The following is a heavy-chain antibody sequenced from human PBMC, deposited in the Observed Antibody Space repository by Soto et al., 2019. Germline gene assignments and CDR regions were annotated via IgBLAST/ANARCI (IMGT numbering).Heavy chain of an antibody. J-gene: IGHJ4*02. CDR3: VLTTGWPGFDF. Sequence: EVQLVESGGGLIQPGGSLRLSCAASGFAVSSKYMTWVRQAPGKGLEWVSVIYGGGTTYYADSVKGRFTISRDTSKNTFYLPMNSLRADDMAVYYCVLTTGWPGFDFWGQGTLVTVSS. CDR1: GFAVSSKY. CDR2: IYGGGTT. D-gene: IGHD6-19*01. V-gene: IGHV3-53*01.